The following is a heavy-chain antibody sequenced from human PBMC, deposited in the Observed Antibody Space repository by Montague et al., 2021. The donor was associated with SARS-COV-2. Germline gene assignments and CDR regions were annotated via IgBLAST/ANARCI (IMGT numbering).Heavy chain of an antibody. CDR1: GDSVAEHRRR. CDR3: ARDPRYSLSWSFDY. V-gene: IGHV6-1*01. Sequence: CAISGDSVAEHRRRSEEHTPELQSQLELVCRPYFEYKRYYDYALXVKXRMTISPDTSKNHFSLQLSSVTPEDRAVYYCARDPRYSLSWSFDYWGQGTLVTVSS. CDR2: PYFEYKRYY. J-gene: IGHJ4*02. D-gene: IGHD6-13*01.